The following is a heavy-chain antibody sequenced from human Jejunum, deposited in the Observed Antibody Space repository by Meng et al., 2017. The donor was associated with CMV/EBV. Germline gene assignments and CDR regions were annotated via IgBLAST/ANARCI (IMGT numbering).Heavy chain of an antibody. CDR1: GFSPSTSGEG. CDR3: AHFVGGYYPSRPDY. V-gene: IGHV2-5*02. Sequence: PLKESGPKLVKPTQTLPLTCSFSGFSPSTSGEGVGWIRQPPGKALEWLALIYRGDDKRYSPSLNSRLTIAKDTSKNEVVLTLTNMGPIDTGTYYCAHFVGGYYPSRPDYWGQGTLVTVSS. CDR2: IYRGDDK. D-gene: IGHD1-26*01. J-gene: IGHJ4*02.